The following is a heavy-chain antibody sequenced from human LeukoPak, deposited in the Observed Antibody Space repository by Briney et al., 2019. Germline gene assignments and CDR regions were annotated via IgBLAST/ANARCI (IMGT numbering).Heavy chain of an antibody. J-gene: IGHJ6*03. CDR2: ISSSSSYI. Sequence: GGSLRLSCAASGFTFSSYSMNWVRQAPGKGLEWVSSISSSSSYIYYVDSVKGRFTISRDNAKNSLYLQMNSLRAEDTAVYYCARDRVLIVAGGTSEYYYMDVWGKGTTVTVSS. CDR1: GFTFSSYS. D-gene: IGHD6-13*01. CDR3: ARDRVLIVAGGTSEYYYMDV. V-gene: IGHV3-21*01.